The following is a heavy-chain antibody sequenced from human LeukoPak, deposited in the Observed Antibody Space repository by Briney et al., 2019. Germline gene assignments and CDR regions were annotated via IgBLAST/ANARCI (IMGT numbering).Heavy chain of an antibody. Sequence: ASVKVSCKASGGTFSSYAISRVRQAPGQGLEWMGGIIPIFGTANYAQKFQGRVTITADESTSTAYMELSSLRSEDTAVYYCARGIIVVVPAANYYYYMDVWGKGTTVTISS. D-gene: IGHD2-2*01. CDR2: IIPIFGTA. J-gene: IGHJ6*03. CDR1: GGTFSSYA. CDR3: ARGIIVVVPAANYYYYMDV. V-gene: IGHV1-69*13.